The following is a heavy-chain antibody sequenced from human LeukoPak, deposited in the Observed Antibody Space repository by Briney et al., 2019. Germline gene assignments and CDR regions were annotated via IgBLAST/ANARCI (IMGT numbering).Heavy chain of an antibody. CDR1: GGTFSCYA. CDR3: ARVDKADCSSTSCPFDI. Sequence: SVTVSFKDAGGTFSCYAISWVRQAPAQGLEWMGGIIPIFGTANYAQKVHGRVRITADESTSTAYMELSSLRSEDTAVYYCARVDKADCSSTSCPFDIWGEGTMVTVSS. D-gene: IGHD2-2*01. CDR2: IIPIFGTA. V-gene: IGHV1-69*13. J-gene: IGHJ3*02.